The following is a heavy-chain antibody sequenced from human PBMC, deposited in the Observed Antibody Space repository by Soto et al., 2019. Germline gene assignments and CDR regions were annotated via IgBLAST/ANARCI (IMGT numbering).Heavy chain of an antibody. CDR3: ARFCGGDCYYRDY. CDR1: GGSISSGDYY. V-gene: IGHV4-30-4*01. Sequence: QVQLQESGPGLVKPSQTLSLTCTVSGGSISSGDYYWSWIRQPPGKGLEWIGYIYYSGSTYYNPTLKSRVTISVDPSKNQFSLKLSSVTAADTAVYYCARFCGGDCYYRDYWGQGTLVTVSS. J-gene: IGHJ4*02. CDR2: IYYSGST. D-gene: IGHD2-21*02.